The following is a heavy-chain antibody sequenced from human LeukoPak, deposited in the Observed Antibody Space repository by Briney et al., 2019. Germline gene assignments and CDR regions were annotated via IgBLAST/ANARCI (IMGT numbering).Heavy chain of an antibody. V-gene: IGHV3-21*01. CDR3: ARDLPQEPDIVVVPAAIEEYYYYYMDV. CDR1: GFTFSSYS. Sequence: GGSLRLSCAASGFTFSSYSMNWVRQAPGKGMERVSSISSSSSYIYYADSVKGRFTISRDNAKNSLYLQMNSLRAEDTAVYYCARDLPQEPDIVVVPAAIEEYYYYYMDVWGKGTTVTVSS. CDR2: ISSSSSYI. D-gene: IGHD2-2*02. J-gene: IGHJ6*03.